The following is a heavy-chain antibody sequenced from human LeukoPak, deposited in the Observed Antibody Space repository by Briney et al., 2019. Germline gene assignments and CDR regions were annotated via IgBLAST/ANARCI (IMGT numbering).Heavy chain of an antibody. V-gene: IGHV1-3*01. D-gene: IGHD4-11*01. CDR3: ASPHRSTVSYYYYVMDV. CDR2: IDAGNGRT. J-gene: IGHJ6*02. CDR1: QYSFTDYA. Sequence: GASVKVSCKASQYSFTDYAVHWVRQAPGQRLEWMGWIDAGNGRTKYSQRFQGRLTIIRDTSATTAYMELSGLTSEDTAVYYCASPHRSTVSYYYYVMDVWGQGTTVTVS.